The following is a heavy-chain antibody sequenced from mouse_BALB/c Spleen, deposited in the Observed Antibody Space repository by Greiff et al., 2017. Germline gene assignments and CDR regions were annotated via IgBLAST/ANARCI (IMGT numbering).Heavy chain of an antibody. J-gene: IGHJ2*01. CDR1: GDSITSGY. Sequence: EVQLVESGPSLVKPSQTLSLTCSVTGDSITSGYWNWIRKFPGNKLEYMGYISYSGSTYYNPSLKSRISITRDTSKNQYYLQLNSVTTEDTATYYCTSSITTATKFDYWGQGTTLTVSS. CDR3: TSSITTATKFDY. D-gene: IGHD1-2*01. V-gene: IGHV3-8*02. CDR2: ISYSGST.